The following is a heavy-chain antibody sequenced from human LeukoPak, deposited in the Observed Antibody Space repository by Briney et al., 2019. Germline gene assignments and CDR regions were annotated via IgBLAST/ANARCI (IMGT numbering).Heavy chain of an antibody. CDR3: ARDWNRYAY. J-gene: IGHJ4*02. V-gene: IGHV4-39*07. CDR1: GGSISSSSYN. D-gene: IGHD1-1*01. Sequence: QPSETLSLTCTVSGGSISSSSYNWGWIRQPPGKGLEWIGNIYYGGSTYYNPSLKSRVTISVDTAKSQFSLYMDSVTAADTAVYYCARDWNRYAYWGQGTLVTVSS. CDR2: IYYGGST.